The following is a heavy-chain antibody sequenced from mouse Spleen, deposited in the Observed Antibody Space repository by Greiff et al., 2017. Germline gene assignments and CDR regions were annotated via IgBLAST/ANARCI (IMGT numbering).Heavy chain of an antibody. V-gene: IGHV5-9-2*01. CDR3: ARAISFAY. Sequence: EVHLVESGGGLVKPGGSLKLSCAASGFTFSSYGMSWVRQTPEKRLEWVATISGGGSYTYYPDSVKGRFTISRDNAKNNLYLQMSSLRSEDTALYYCARAISFAYWGQGTLVTVSA. CDR1: GFTFSSYG. J-gene: IGHJ3*01. CDR2: ISGGGSYT.